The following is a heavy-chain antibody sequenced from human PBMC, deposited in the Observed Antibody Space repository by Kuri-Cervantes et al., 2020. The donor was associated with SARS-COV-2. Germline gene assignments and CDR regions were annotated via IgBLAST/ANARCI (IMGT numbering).Heavy chain of an antibody. Sequence: GGSLRLSCAASGFTFEDYAMHWVRQAPGKGLEWVSLISGDGDSTYYADSVKGRFTISRDNSKNSLYLQMNSLRVEDTALYYCAKDRGQGDNYFDYWGQGNLVTVSS. D-gene: IGHD3-16*01. CDR3: AKDRGQGDNYFDY. CDR2: ISGDGDST. J-gene: IGHJ4*02. V-gene: IGHV3-43D*03. CDR1: GFTFEDYA.